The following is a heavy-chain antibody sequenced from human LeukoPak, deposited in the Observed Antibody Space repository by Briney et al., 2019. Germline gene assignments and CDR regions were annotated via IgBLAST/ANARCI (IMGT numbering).Heavy chain of an antibody. D-gene: IGHD2-8*01. J-gene: IGHJ5*02. CDR1: GYTFTGYY. CDR2: INPNSGGT. CDR3: AREVPFNGANWFDP. Sequence: PGASAKVSCKASGYTFTGYYMHWVRQAPGQGLEWMGWINPNSGGTNYAQKFQGRVTMTRDTSISTAYMELSRLRSEDTAVYYCAREVPFNGANWFDPWGQGTLVTVSS. V-gene: IGHV1-2*02.